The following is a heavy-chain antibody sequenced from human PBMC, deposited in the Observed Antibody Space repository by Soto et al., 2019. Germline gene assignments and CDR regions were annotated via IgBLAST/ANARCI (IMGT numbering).Heavy chain of an antibody. CDR1: GFTFSSYA. V-gene: IGHV3-30-3*01. J-gene: IGHJ6*02. Sequence: GGSLRLSCAASGFTFSSYAMHWVRQAPGEGLDWGAVISYDGNNEYFADSVNGRFSISRDNSKNTLYLQMNSLRAEDTAVYYCARDKVPVAGKVGVNVWEPANYYYYYGMDVWGQGTTVTVSS. D-gene: IGHD6-19*01. CDR3: ARDKVPVAGKVGVNVWEPANYYYYYGMDV. CDR2: ISYDGNNE.